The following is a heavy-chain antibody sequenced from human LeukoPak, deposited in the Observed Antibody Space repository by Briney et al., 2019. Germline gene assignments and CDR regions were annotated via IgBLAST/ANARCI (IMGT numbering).Heavy chain of an antibody. V-gene: IGHV3-21*01. CDR3: AKETHLDNWFDP. CDR1: GFTFSSYS. CDR2: ISSSSSYI. Sequence: GGSLRLSCAASGFTFSSYSMNWVRQAPGKGLEWVSSISSSSSYIYYADSVKGRFTISRDNAKNSLYLQMNSLRAEDTAVYYCAKETHLDNWFDPWGQGTLVTVSS. D-gene: IGHD4-23*01. J-gene: IGHJ5*02.